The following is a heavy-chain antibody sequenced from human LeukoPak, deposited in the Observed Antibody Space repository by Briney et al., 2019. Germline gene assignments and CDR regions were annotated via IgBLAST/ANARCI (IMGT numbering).Heavy chain of an antibody. J-gene: IGHJ6*02. CDR3: ARARIGEYGMDV. V-gene: IGHV3-11*01. CDR1: GFTFSDYY. Sequence: GGSLRHSCAASGFTFSDYYMNWIRQAPGKGLEWVSCITSSGSTMYYADSVKGRFTISRDNAKNSLFLQMNSLRAEDTAVYYCARARIGEYGMDVWGQGTTVTVSS. D-gene: IGHD3-10*01. CDR2: ITSSGSTM.